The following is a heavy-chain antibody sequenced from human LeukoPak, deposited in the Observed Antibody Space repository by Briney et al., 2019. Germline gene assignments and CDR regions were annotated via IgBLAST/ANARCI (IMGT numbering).Heavy chain of an antibody. CDR2: ISYDGSNK. CDR1: GFTFSSYG. V-gene: IGHV3-30*18. CDR3: AKELLEVTATPYFDY. Sequence: GGSLRLSCAASGFTFSSYGMHWVRLAPGQGLEWLAVISYDGSNKYYADSVKGRFTISRDNSKNTLYLQMDSLRAEDTAVYYCAKELLEVTATPYFDYWGQGTLVTVSS. D-gene: IGHD2-21*02. J-gene: IGHJ4*02.